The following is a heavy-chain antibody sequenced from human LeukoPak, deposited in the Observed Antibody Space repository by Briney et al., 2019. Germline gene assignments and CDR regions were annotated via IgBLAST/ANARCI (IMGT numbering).Heavy chain of an antibody. V-gene: IGHV3-66*01. J-gene: IGHJ4*02. D-gene: IGHD6-19*01. CDR3: ARVGYSSGWYRK. Sequence: GGSLRLSGSASGFNVSTNYRSWVGQAPGKGLMWRSVIFSGVGSNYAEAVKGRFTISRDTSKNTLFLQMNSLRAEDTAVYYCARVGYSSGWYRKWGEGTLVTVS. CDR1: GFNVSTNY. CDR2: IFSGVGS.